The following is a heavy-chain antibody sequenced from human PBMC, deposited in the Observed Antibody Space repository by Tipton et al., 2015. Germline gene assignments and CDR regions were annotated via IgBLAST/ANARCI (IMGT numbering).Heavy chain of an antibody. D-gene: IGHD3-10*01. CDR2: ISTSGGNT. Sequence: SLRLSCAASGFTFNNYAMSWVRQAPGKGLEWVSAISTSGGNTYHADSVKGRFTISRDNSKNTLYLQMDGLRADDTAVYYCPLSVIRGVTLFDFWGQGALATVSS. J-gene: IGHJ4*02. CDR3: PLSVIRGVTLFDF. CDR1: GFTFNNYA. V-gene: IGHV3-23*01.